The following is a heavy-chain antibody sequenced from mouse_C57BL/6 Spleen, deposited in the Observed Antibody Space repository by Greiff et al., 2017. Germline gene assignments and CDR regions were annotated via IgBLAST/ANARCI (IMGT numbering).Heavy chain of an antibody. CDR3: TKEGAY. J-gene: IGHJ3*01. Sequence: VQLQQSGAELVRPGASVSLSCKASGYTFTDYEMHWVKQTPVHGLEWIGAIDPETGGTAYNQKFKGKAILTADKSSSTAYMELRSLTSEDSAVYYCTKEGAYWGQGTLVTVSA. CDR2: IDPETGGT. CDR1: GYTFTDYE. V-gene: IGHV1-15*01.